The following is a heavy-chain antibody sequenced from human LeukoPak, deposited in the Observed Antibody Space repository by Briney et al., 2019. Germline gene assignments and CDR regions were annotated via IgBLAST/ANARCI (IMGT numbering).Heavy chain of an antibody. J-gene: IGHJ4*02. CDR1: GFTSSSYG. CDR2: ISGGGGST. V-gene: IGHV3-23*01. D-gene: IGHD3-22*01. CDR3: AKDRNYYDSSGYYYGDY. Sequence: PGGSLRLSCAASGFTSSSYGMSWVRQAPGKGLEWVSAISGGGGSTYYADSVKGRFTISRDNSKNTLYLQMNSPRAEDTAVYYCAKDRNYYDSSGYYYGDYWGQGTLVTVSS.